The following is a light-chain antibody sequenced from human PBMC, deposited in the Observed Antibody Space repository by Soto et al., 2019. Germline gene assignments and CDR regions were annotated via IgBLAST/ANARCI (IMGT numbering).Light chain of an antibody. Sequence: QLVLTQPPSASATPGQTVTISCSGRYSNIGSNFVSWYQRLPGTAPKLLIYSINQRPSGVPDRFSGSKSGTSASLTISGLQSEDEADYFCSSWGDSLDGPVFGGGTKLTVL. CDR3: SSWGDSLDGPV. J-gene: IGLJ3*02. V-gene: IGLV1-44*01. CDR1: YSNIGSNF. CDR2: SIN.